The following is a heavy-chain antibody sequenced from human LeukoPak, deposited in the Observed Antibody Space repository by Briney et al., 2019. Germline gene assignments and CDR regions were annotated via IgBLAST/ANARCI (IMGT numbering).Heavy chain of an antibody. CDR1: GGSISSGDYY. CDR3: ARTAGIAAAGTFDY. CDR2: IYYSGST. D-gene: IGHD6-13*01. Sequence: SETLSLTCIVSGGSISSGDYYWSRIRQPPGKGLEWIGYIYYSGSTYYNPSLKSRVTISVDTSKKQFSLKVSSVTAADTAVYYCARTAGIAAAGTFDYWGQGTLVTVSS. V-gene: IGHV4-30-4*01. J-gene: IGHJ4*02.